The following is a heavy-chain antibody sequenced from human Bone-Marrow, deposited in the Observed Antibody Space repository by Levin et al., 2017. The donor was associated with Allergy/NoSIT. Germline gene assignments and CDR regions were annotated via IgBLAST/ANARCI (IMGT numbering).Heavy chain of an antibody. CDR3: AHSRVNTFDY. CDR2: IYWDDYQ. V-gene: IGHV2-5*02. J-gene: IGHJ4*02. CDR1: GFSLSTSGVG. D-gene: IGHD4-17*01. Sequence: QTLSLTCAFSGFSLSTSGVGVGWIRQPPGRALEWLALIYWDDYQGYSPSLKSRLTITKDTSKNQVVLTMTNMDPVDTATYYCAHSRVNTFDYWGQGTLVTVSS.